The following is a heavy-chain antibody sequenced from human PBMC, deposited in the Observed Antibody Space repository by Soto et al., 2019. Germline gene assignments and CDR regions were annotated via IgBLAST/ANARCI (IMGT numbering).Heavy chain of an antibody. CDR3: ARATDYYDRYDAFDI. V-gene: IGHV4-30-2*01. CDR1: GGSISSGDYA. CDR2: IYHSGST. D-gene: IGHD3-22*01. J-gene: IGHJ3*02. Sequence: SETLSLTCAVSGGSISSGDYAWSWIRQPPGKGLEWIGYIYHSGSTYYNPSLKSRVTISIDRSKNQFSLKLSSVTAADTAVYYCARATDYYDRYDAFDIWGQGTMVTVSS.